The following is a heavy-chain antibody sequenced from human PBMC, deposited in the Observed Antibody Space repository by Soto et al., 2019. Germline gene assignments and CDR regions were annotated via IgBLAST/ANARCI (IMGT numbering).Heavy chain of an antibody. V-gene: IGHV4-34*01. CDR3: ASSGTMVRVYYYGMDV. D-gene: IGHD3-10*01. CDR1: GGSFSGYY. J-gene: IGHJ6*02. CDR2: INHSGST. Sequence: PSETLSLACAVYGGSFSGYYWSWIRQPPGKGLEWIGEINHSGSTNYNPSLKSRVTISVDTSKNQFSLKLSSVTAADTAVYYCASSGTMVRVYYYGMDVWGQGTTVTV.